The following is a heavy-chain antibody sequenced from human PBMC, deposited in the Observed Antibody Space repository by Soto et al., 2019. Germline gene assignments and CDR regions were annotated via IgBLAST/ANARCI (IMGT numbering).Heavy chain of an antibody. CDR3: XXXXXXXXXXXYYTMDV. Sequence: QVQLVESGGGVVQPGRSLRLSCAASGFTFSTYAMHWVRQAPGKGLEWVXVISYDGSNKYYADSVKGRFSISRDNSKNTXYXXXXXXXXXXXXXXXXXXXXXXXXXXXYYTMDVWGQGTTVTVSS. CDR1: GFTFSTYA. CDR2: ISYDGSNK. V-gene: IGHV3-30-3*01. J-gene: IGHJ6*02. D-gene: IGHD1-26*01.